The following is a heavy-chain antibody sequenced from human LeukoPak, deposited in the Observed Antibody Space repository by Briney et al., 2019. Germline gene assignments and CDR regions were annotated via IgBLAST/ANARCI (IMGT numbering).Heavy chain of an antibody. D-gene: IGHD3-10*01. CDR2: INPSGTT. J-gene: IGHJ4*02. CDR1: GGSFSGYF. V-gene: IGHV4-34*01. Sequence: ETLSLTCAVYGGSFSGYFWTWFRQPPGKGLEWIGEINPSGTTKYHPSLKSRVTISGDTSKNQISLELSAVTAADTAVYYCATSKWFGIETEYWGQGTLVTVSS. CDR3: ATSKWFGIETEY.